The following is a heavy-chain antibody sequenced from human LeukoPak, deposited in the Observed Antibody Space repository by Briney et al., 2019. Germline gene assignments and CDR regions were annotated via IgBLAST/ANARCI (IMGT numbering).Heavy chain of an antibody. V-gene: IGHV4-34*01. CDR1: GGSFSGYY. CDR3: ARGIGGYSYGPADWFDP. D-gene: IGHD5-18*01. J-gene: IGHJ5*02. CDR2: INHSGST. Sequence: SETLSLTCAVYGGSFSGYYRSWIRQPPGKGLEWIGEINHSGSTNYNPSLKSRVTISVDTSKNQFSLKLSSVTAADTAVYYCARGIGGYSYGPADWFDPWGQGTLVTVSS.